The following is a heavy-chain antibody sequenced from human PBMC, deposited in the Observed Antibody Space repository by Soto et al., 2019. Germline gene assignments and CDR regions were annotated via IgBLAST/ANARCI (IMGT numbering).Heavy chain of an antibody. CDR2: INAGNGNT. Sequence: ASVKVCGKGYGGTFSSYTIRWVRQAPGHRLEWMGWINAGNGNTKYSQNFQGRVTITRDTSASTAYMELSSLRSEDTAVYYCARVVSPYWSLLEQFFDYWGQGTLVTVSS. V-gene: IGHV1-3*01. CDR1: GGTFSSYT. D-gene: IGHD1-1*01. J-gene: IGHJ4*02. CDR3: ARVVSPYWSLLEQFFDY.